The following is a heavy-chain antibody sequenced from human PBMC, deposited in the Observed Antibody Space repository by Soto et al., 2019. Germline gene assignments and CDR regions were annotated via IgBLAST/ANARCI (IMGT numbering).Heavy chain of an antibody. V-gene: IGHV5-10-1*01. Sequence: GESLKISCKGSGYSFTSYWISWVRQMPGKGLEWMGRIDPSDSYTNYSPSFQGHVTISADKSISTAYLQWSSLKASDTAMYYCAKSGYSYGSPGYWGQGTLVTVSS. CDR2: IDPSDSYT. J-gene: IGHJ4*02. CDR3: AKSGYSYGSPGY. CDR1: GYSFTSYW. D-gene: IGHD5-18*01.